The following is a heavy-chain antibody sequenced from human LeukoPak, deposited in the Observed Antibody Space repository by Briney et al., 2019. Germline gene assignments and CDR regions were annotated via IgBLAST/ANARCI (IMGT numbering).Heavy chain of an antibody. CDR2: IHNSGST. CDR3: VRRLRIDGGTRRGDGLDM. CDR1: GASINTYY. Sequence: PSETLSLTCTVSGASINTYYWTWIRQPPKEVREWIGYIHNSGSTNYNPSLKSRVTISTDTSKKQFSLRVSSVTAADTVVYYCVRRLRIDGGTRRGDGLDMWGQGTMVTVCS. D-gene: IGHD1-26*01. J-gene: IGHJ3*02. V-gene: IGHV4-59*08.